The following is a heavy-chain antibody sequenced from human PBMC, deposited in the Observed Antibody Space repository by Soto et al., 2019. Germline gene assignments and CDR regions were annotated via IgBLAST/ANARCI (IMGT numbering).Heavy chain of an antibody. CDR1: GFTFNTYG. J-gene: IGHJ4*02. Sequence: PGGSLRLSCAASGFTFNTYGMTWVRQAPGKGLEWVSTVSGSGGGTYYADSVKGRFTISRVNSKNTLYLQMNSLRAEDTAVYYCAKVGQQWLFFDYWGQGTLVTVSS. V-gene: IGHV3-23*01. CDR2: VSGSGGGT. D-gene: IGHD6-19*01. CDR3: AKVGQQWLFFDY.